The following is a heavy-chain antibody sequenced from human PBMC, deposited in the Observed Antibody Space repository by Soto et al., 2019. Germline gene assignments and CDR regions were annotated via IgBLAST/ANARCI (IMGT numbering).Heavy chain of an antibody. V-gene: IGHV4-31*03. CDR2: IYYSGST. D-gene: IGHD3-10*01. CDR3: ARVFGFGGMDV. CDR1: GGSIRRGGYY. Sequence: SETLSLTCTVSGGSIRRGGYYWSWIRQHPGKGLEWIGYIYYSGSTYYNPSLKRRVTISLDTSKNQFSLKLSSVTAADTAVYYCARVFGFGGMDVWGQGTTVTVSS. J-gene: IGHJ6*02.